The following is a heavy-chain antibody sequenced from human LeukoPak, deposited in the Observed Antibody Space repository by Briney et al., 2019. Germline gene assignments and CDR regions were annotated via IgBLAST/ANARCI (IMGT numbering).Heavy chain of an antibody. V-gene: IGHV4-31*03. J-gene: IGHJ4*02. CDR3: ARKGGDSLTGPLDY. CDR1: GGSISSGGYY. Sequence: PSETLSLTCTVSGGSISSGGYYWSWIRQHPGKGLEWIGYIYYSGSTYYNPSLKSRVTMSVDTSENQFSLKLYSVTAVDTAVYYCARKGGDSLTGPLDYWGQGALVTVSS. CDR2: IYYSGST. D-gene: IGHD3-9*01.